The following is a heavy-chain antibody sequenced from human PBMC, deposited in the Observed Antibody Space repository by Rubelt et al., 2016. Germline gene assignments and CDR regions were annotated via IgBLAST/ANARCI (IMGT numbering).Heavy chain of an antibody. D-gene: IGHD3-3*01. CDR3: ARLSITIFGVVVYYYGIDV. V-gene: IGHV1-8*01. J-gene: IGHJ6*02. CDR2: MNPNSGNT. Sequence: QVQLVQSGAEVKKPGASVKVSCKASGYTFTSYDINWVRQATGQGLEWMGWMNPNSGNTGYAQKFQGRVTMTRNTSISTCYMERCSLRSEDTAVYYCARLSITIFGVVVYYYGIDVWGQGTTVTVSS. CDR1: GYTFTSYD.